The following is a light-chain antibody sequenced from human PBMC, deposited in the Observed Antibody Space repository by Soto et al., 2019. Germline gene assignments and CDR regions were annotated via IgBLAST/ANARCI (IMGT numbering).Light chain of an antibody. V-gene: IGKV3D-20*01. CDR3: QQYDTSLP. CDR2: DTS. Sequence: EIVLTQSPASLSLSPGERATLFCGASQNIPSIYLAWYQVKPGLAPRLLIYDTSIRATGIPDRFTGSGSGTDFTLTITRLDPEDFAVYYCQQYDTSLPFGGGTKVEIK. J-gene: IGKJ4*01. CDR1: QNIPSIY.